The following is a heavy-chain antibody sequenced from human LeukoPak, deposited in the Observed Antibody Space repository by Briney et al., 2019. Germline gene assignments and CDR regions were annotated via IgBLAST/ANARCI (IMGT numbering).Heavy chain of an antibody. J-gene: IGHJ4*02. V-gene: IGHV3-74*01. CDR2: IDTDGSSV. CDR1: GFTFSSYW. D-gene: IGHD5-12*01. CDR3: ARGYAGIDY. Sequence: PGGSLRLSCAASGFTFSSYWMHWVRQAPGKGLVWVSRIDTDGSSVIYADSVKGRFTISRDNAKNTLYLQMNSLRAEDTAVYYCARGYAGIDYWGQGTPVTVSS.